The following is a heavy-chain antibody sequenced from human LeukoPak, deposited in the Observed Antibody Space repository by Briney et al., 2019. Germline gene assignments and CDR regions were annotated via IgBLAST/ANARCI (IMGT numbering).Heavy chain of an antibody. CDR2: INGSGGST. CDR3: AKISYDYIWGSYRYMDV. V-gene: IGHV3-23*01. J-gene: IGHJ6*03. Sequence: LPGGSLRLSCAASGFTFSSYAMIWLRQAPGKGLEWVSAINGSGGSTYYADSVKGRFTISRDNSKNTLYLQMNSLRAEDTAGYYCAKISYDYIWGSYRYMDVWGKGTTVTVSS. D-gene: IGHD3-16*01. CDR1: GFTFSSYA.